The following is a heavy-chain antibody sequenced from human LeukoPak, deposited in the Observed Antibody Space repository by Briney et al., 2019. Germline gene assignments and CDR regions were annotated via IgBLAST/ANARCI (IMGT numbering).Heavy chain of an antibody. CDR3: ARAAYDFWSGPGGYFDY. J-gene: IGHJ4*02. CDR1: GGSFSGYY. CDR2: INHSGST. V-gene: IGHV4-34*01. D-gene: IGHD3-3*01. Sequence: SETLSLTCAVYGGSFSGYYWSWIRQPPGKGLEWIGEINHSGSTNYNPSLKSRVTISVDTSKNQFSLKLSSVTAADTAVYYCARAAYDFWSGPGGYFDYWGQGTLVTVSS.